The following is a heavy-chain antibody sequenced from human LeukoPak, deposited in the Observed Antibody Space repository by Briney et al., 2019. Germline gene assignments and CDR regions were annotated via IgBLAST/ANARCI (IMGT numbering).Heavy chain of an antibody. J-gene: IGHJ3*02. CDR1: GYTFTGYY. CDR3: ARADYSSGNDAFDI. CDR2: INPNSGNT. Sequence: ASVKVSCKASGYTFTGYYMHWVRQAPGQGLEWMGWINPNSGNTGYAQKFQGRVTITRNTSISTAYMELSSLRSEDTAVYYCARADYSSGNDAFDIWGQGTMVTVSS. V-gene: IGHV1-8*03. D-gene: IGHD6-19*01.